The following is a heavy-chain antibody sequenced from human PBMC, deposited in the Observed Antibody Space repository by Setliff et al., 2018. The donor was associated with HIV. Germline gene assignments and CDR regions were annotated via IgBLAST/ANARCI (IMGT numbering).Heavy chain of an antibody. CDR3: ARRGIAAAGSDS. D-gene: IGHD6-13*01. Sequence: SETLSLTCTVSGGSISSNSYYRGWFRQPPGKGLEWIGSIYYSGSTYYTPSLKSRVTISVDTYQNQFSLKLNSVTAADTAVYYCARRGIAAAGSDSWGQGTLVTVSS. CDR1: GGSISSNSYY. V-gene: IGHV4-39*01. CDR2: IYYSGST. J-gene: IGHJ4*02.